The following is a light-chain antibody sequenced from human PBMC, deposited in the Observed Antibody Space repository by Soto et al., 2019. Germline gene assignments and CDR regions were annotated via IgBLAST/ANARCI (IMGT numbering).Light chain of an antibody. CDR3: SSYTSSSTVV. CDR1: SSDVGGYNY. Sequence: ALTQPASVSGSPGQSITISCTGTSSDVGGYNYVSWYQQHPGKAPKLMIYDVSNRPSGVSNRFSGSKSGNTASLTISGLQAEDEADYYCSSYTSSSTVVFGGGTQLTVL. J-gene: IGLJ2*01. V-gene: IGLV2-14*01. CDR2: DVS.